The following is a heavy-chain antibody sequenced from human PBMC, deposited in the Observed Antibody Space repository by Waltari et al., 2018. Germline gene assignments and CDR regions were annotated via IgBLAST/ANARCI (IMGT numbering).Heavy chain of an antibody. CDR2: IIPIFGTA. CDR3: AECRGVRGVIPFDY. J-gene: IGHJ4*02. V-gene: IGHV1-69*01. D-gene: IGHD3-10*01. CDR1: GGTFSSHA. Sequence: VQLVQSGAEVKKPGSSVKVPCKASGGTFSSHAISWVRQAPGQGLEWMGGIIPIFGTANYAQKFQGRVTITADESTSTAYMELSSLRSEDTAVYYCAECRGVRGVIPFDYWGQGTLVTVSS.